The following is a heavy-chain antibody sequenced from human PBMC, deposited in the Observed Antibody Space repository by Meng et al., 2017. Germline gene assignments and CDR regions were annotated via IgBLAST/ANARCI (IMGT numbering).Heavy chain of an antibody. CDR1: GDSVSSNSAA. J-gene: IGHJ4*02. Sequence: QVPRRPSGPGLVTPSQTLSLTWAISGDSVSSNSAAWNGIRQSPSRGLEWLGRTYYRSKWYNEYTVSVKSRITINPDTSKNQFSLQLNSVTPEDTAVYYCARAYRSGGSCEFDYWGQGTLVTVSS. CDR3: ARAYRSGGSCEFDY. V-gene: IGHV6-1*01. D-gene: IGHD2-15*01. CDR2: TYYRSKWYN.